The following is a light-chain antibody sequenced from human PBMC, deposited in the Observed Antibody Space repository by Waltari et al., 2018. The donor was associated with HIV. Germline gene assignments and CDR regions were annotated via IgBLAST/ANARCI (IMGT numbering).Light chain of an antibody. Sequence: QSAPSQPASMSVSPAQSIPLSSTGSSRADAAFHSVSWYQPHPGKAPKLIIFEVSSRPSVVSNRFSGSKSGSTASLTISGLQAEDEADYYCSSYTMDSYVFGTGTKVTVL. CDR1: SRADAAFHS. V-gene: IGLV2-14*03. CDR3: SSYTMDSYV. CDR2: EVS. J-gene: IGLJ1*01.